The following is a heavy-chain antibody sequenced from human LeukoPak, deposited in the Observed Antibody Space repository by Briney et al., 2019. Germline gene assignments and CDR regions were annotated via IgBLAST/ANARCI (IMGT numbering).Heavy chain of an antibody. V-gene: IGHV4-61*02. CDR3: ASTVAGKLYNWFDP. CDR1: GGSISSGSNY. D-gene: IGHD6-19*01. J-gene: IGHJ5*02. CDR2: IYTSGST. Sequence: PSQTLSLTCTVSGGSISSGSNYWSWIRQPAGKGLEWIGRIYTSGSTNYNPSLKSRVTISVDTSKNQFSLKLSSVTAADTAVYYCASTVAGKLYNWFDPWGQGTLVTVSS.